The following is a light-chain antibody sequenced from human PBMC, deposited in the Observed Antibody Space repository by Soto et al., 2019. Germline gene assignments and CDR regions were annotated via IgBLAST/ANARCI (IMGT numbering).Light chain of an antibody. CDR2: EVF. CDR1: SSDVGNYNY. V-gene: IGLV2-8*01. J-gene: IGLJ1*01. CDR3: SSYAGSNNYV. Sequence: QSALTQPPSASGSPGQSVPISCTGTSSDVGNYNYVSWYQQHPGKAPKLMIYEVFKLPSGVPDRFSGSKSGNTASLTVSGLQAEDEADYYCSSYAGSNNYVFGTGTKLTVL.